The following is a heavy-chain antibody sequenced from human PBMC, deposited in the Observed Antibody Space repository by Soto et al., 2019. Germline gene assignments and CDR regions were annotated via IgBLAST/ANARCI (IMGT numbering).Heavy chain of an antibody. CDR3: IQSRCGGDCLQSYASHYYYGMDV. Sequence: QITLKESGPPLVKPTQTLTLTCTFSGFSLSTSGVGVGWIRQPPGKALEWLALIYWDDDKRYSPSLRSRLTISKDTSKTQVVLTMTNMHPVDTATYYCIQSRCGGDCLQSYASHYYYGMDVWGQGTTVTVSS. J-gene: IGHJ6*02. D-gene: IGHD2-21*02. CDR2: IYWDDDK. CDR1: GFSLSTSGVG. V-gene: IGHV2-5*02.